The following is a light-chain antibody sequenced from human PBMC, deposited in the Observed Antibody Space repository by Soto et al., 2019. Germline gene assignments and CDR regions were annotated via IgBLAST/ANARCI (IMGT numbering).Light chain of an antibody. V-gene: IGLV1-44*01. CDR1: SSNIGSNT. CDR2: KND. J-gene: IGLJ1*01. Sequence: QSVLAQPPSASGAPGQRVTISCSGSSSNIGSNTVNWYQHLPGTAPKLLIYKNDQRPSGVPDRFSGSKSGTSASLAISGLQSEDEADYYCAVWDDSLNGYVFGIGTKVTVL. CDR3: AVWDDSLNGYV.